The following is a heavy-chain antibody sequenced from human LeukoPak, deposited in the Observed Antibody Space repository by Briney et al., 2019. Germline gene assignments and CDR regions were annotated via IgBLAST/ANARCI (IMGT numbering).Heavy chain of an antibody. V-gene: IGHV3-21*01. CDR1: GFTFSTFA. Sequence: PGGSLRLSCAASGFTFSTFAMIWVRQPPGKGLEWVSSIFPSGGEIHYADSVRGRFTTSRDNAKSSLYLQMNSLRAEDTAVYYCGRGHWGLDYWGQGALVTVSS. CDR2: IFPSGGEI. D-gene: IGHD7-27*01. J-gene: IGHJ4*02. CDR3: GRGHWGLDY.